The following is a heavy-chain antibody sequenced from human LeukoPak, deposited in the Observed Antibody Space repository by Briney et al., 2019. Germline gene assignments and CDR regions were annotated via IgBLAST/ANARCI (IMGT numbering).Heavy chain of an antibody. CDR3: ARDPQQWMDV. J-gene: IGHJ6*02. V-gene: IGHV4-59*01. CDR2: IYYSGST. CDR1: GGSISSYY. Sequence: SETLSLTCTVSGGSISSYYWSWIRQPPGKGLEWIGYIYYSGSTNYNPSLKSRVTISVDTSKNQFSLKLSSVTAADTAVYYCARDPQQWMDVWGQGTTVTVSS. D-gene: IGHD6-19*01.